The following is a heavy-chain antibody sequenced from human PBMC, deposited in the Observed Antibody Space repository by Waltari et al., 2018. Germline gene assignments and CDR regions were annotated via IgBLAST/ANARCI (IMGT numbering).Heavy chain of an antibody. J-gene: IGHJ5*02. V-gene: IGHV4-39*07. D-gene: IGHD6-6*01. Sequence: QVQLQESGPGLVKSSETLSLTCTVSGGSIGRNTFYWAWIRQPPGKRMEWMASINYSGRTSYMPSLKSRVTISVDTSRNQLSLRLTSVTAADTAVYFCVREWSSSSSWFDPWGQGTLVTVSS. CDR3: VREWSSSSSWFDP. CDR2: INYSGRT. CDR1: GGSIGRNTFY.